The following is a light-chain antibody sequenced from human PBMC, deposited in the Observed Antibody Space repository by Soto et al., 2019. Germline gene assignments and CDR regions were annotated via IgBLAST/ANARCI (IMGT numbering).Light chain of an antibody. V-gene: IGLV2-11*01. Sequence: QSALTQPRSVSGSPGQSVTISCTGTSGDVGGYNFASWYQQHPGKVPTLVIFDVSHRPSGVPDRFSGSKSGNTASLTISGLQAEDEADYYCCSYGGSYTWVFGGGTKVTVL. CDR1: SGDVGGYNF. CDR2: DVS. CDR3: CSYGGSYTWV. J-gene: IGLJ2*01.